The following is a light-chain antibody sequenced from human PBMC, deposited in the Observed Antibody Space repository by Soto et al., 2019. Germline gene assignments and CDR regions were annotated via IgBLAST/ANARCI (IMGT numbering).Light chain of an antibody. CDR3: QQYKAYPYT. J-gene: IGKJ2*01. Sequence: VHMTQSPSTLSASVLYRVTISFLASQSIDRWLAWYQQMPGKAPHLLIYTTSSLEGGVPSRFSGSGSGTEFTLTISSLQPDDFATYYCQQYKAYPYTFAQGTKVDIK. CDR2: TTS. V-gene: IGKV1-5*03. CDR1: QSIDRW.